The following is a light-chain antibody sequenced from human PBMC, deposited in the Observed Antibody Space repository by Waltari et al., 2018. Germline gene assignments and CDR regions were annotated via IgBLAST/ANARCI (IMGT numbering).Light chain of an antibody. CDR3: WSYAGSSTCV. CDR2: EGS. Sequence: QSALTQPASVSGSPGQSITISCTGTSSAAGSYNIFSWYQQHPGKAPKLMIYEGSKRPSGVSNRFSGSKSGNTASLTISGLQAEDEADYYCWSYAGSSTCVFGGGTKLTVL. V-gene: IGLV2-23*01. CDR1: SSAAGSYNI. J-gene: IGLJ3*02.